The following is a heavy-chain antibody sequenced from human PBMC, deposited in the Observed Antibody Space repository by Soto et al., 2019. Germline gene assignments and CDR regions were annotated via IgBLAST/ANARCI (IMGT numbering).Heavy chain of an antibody. Sequence: PGESLKISCKGSGYSFTSYWIAWVRQMPGKGLEWMGVIYPGDSDTRYSPSFRGQVTISADKSISTAYLQWSSLKDSDTAMYYCARPRSGYSSDAFDIWGQGTMVTVSS. CDR3: ARPRSGYSSDAFDI. CDR2: IYPGDSDT. D-gene: IGHD3-22*01. V-gene: IGHV5-51*01. CDR1: GYSFTSYW. J-gene: IGHJ3*02.